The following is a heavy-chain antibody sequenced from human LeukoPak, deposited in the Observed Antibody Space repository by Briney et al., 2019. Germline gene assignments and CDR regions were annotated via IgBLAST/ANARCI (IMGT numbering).Heavy chain of an antibody. Sequence: GGSLRLSCAASGFTFSDYWIHWVRQAPGKGLVWVSRINTDGSITNYADSVKGRFSISRDNAKNTLYLQMNSLRAEDTAVYYCVRDGVGAPPFDYWGPGALVTVSS. CDR1: GFTFSDYW. D-gene: IGHD1-26*01. CDR3: VRDGVGAPPFDY. CDR2: INTDGSIT. J-gene: IGHJ4*02. V-gene: IGHV3-74*01.